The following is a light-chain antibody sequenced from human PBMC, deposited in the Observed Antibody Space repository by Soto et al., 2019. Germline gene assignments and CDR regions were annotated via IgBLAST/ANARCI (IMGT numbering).Light chain of an antibody. CDR2: TAS. V-gene: IGKV1-12*01. CDR1: QGIKRW. CDR3: QQANNFPLT. Sequence: DIQMTQSPSSVSASVGDRVPITCRASQGIKRWLAWYQQKPGKAPKIRSYTASRLQSGVPSRFSGSGSGTDFTITISSLQPEDSATYYCQQANNFPLTFGGGTKVDIK. J-gene: IGKJ4*01.